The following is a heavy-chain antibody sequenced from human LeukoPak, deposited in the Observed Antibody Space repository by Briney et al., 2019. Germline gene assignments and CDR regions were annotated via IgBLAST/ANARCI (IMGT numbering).Heavy chain of an antibody. D-gene: IGHD2-15*01. Sequence: SETLSLTCTVSGGSISSHYWSWIRQPPGKGLEWIGYIYYSGSTNYNPSLKSRVTISVDTSKNQFSLKLSSVPAADTAVYYCARDLGYCSGGSCYNNWFDPWGQGTLVTVSS. J-gene: IGHJ5*02. CDR3: ARDLGYCSGGSCYNNWFDP. CDR1: GGSISSHY. CDR2: IYYSGST. V-gene: IGHV4-59*11.